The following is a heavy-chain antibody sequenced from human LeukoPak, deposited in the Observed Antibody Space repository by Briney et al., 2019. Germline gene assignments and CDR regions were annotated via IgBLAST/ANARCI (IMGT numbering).Heavy chain of an antibody. D-gene: IGHD5-18*01. CDR2: IYTSGST. CDR3: ARQISLSVDTAMGPFDY. Sequence: SETLSLTCTVSGVSISSGRYYWSWLRQPAGKGLEWIGRIYTSGSTNYNPSLKSRVTISVDTSKNQFSLKLSSVTAADTAVYYCARQISLSVDTAMGPFDYWGQGTLVTVSS. J-gene: IGHJ4*02. V-gene: IGHV4-61*02. CDR1: GVSISSGRYY.